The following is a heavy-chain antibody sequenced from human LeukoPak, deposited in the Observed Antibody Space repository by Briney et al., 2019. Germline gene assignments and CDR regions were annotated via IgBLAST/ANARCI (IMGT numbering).Heavy chain of an antibody. Sequence: NSSEKLSLTCTVSGGSISSSSYYSGWIRQPPGKGLEWIGSIYYSGSTYYNPSLKSRVTISVDTSKNQFSLKLSSVTAADTAVYYCARGGRHGDYVERYFDLWGRGTLVTVSS. CDR1: GGSISSSSYY. D-gene: IGHD4-17*01. V-gene: IGHV4-39*01. J-gene: IGHJ2*01. CDR2: IYYSGST. CDR3: ARGGRHGDYVERYFDL.